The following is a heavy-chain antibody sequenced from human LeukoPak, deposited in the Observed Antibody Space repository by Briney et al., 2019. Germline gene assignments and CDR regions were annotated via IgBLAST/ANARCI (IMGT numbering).Heavy chain of an antibody. Sequence: SETLSLACTVSGGSISSGGYYWTWIRQPPGKGLEWIGYIYYSGDTNYNPSLKSRVTISVDTSKNQFSLKQSSVTAADTAVYYCVRHSRVVAFDYWGQGNLVIVSS. V-gene: IGHV4-61*08. CDR3: VRHSRVVAFDY. CDR2: IYYSGDT. CDR1: GGSISSGGYY. J-gene: IGHJ4*02. D-gene: IGHD2-15*01.